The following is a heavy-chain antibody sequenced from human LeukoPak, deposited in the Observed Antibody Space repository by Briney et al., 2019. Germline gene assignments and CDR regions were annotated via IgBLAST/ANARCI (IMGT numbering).Heavy chain of an antibody. D-gene: IGHD5-12*01. Sequence: SVKVSCKASGGTFSSYAISWVRQAPGQGLEWMGRIIPIFGIANYAQKFQGRVTITADKSTSTAYMELSSLRSEDTAVYYCARDGEDIVATTQWPMYNWFDPWGQGTLVTVSS. V-gene: IGHV1-69*04. CDR2: IIPIFGIA. J-gene: IGHJ5*02. CDR1: GGTFSSYA. CDR3: ARDGEDIVATTQWPMYNWFDP.